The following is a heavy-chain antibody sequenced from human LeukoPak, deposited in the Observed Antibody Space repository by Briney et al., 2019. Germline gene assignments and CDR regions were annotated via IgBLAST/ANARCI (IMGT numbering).Heavy chain of an antibody. CDR1: AYTFVNFV. CDR2: ISAYSGNT. Sequence: GASVKVSCKASAYTFVNFVITWVRQAPGQGLEWMGWISAYSGNTNYAQKFQGRVIMTTDTSTNTASMELRSLTSDDTAVYYCARGGKYVVAGTGVDYWGQGTLVTVSS. CDR3: ARGGKYVVAGTGVDY. D-gene: IGHD6-19*01. V-gene: IGHV1-18*01. J-gene: IGHJ4*02.